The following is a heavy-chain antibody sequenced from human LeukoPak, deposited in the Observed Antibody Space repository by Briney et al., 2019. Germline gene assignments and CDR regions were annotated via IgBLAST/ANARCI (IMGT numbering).Heavy chain of an antibody. CDR2: ISVYNGNT. V-gene: IGHV1-18*04. Sequence: GASVKVSCKASGYTFTGYYMHWVRQAPGQGLEWMGWISVYNGNTNYAQKLQGRVTLTTDTSTNTAYMELRSLRSDDTAVYYCAVSLVTSYYFYGMDVWGQGTTVIVSS. CDR1: GYTFTGYY. CDR3: AVSLVTSYYFYGMDV. J-gene: IGHJ6*02.